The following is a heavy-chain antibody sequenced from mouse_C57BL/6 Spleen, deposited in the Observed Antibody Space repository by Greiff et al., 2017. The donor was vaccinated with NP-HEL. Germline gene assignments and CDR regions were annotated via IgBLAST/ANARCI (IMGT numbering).Heavy chain of an antibody. V-gene: IGHV5-17*01. CDR2: ISSGSSTI. CDR1: GFTFSDYG. Sequence: EVQGVESGGGLVKPGGSLKLSCAASGFTFSDYGMHWVRQAPEKGLEWVAYISSGSSTIYSADTVQGRFTISRDNAKNTLFLQMTRLRSEDTAMYYCARLLYWYFDVWGTGTTVTVSS. D-gene: IGHD2-1*01. CDR3: ARLLYWYFDV. J-gene: IGHJ1*03.